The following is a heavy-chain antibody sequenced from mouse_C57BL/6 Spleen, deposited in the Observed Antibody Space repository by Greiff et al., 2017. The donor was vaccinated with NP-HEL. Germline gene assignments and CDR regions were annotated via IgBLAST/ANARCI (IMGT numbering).Heavy chain of an antibody. V-gene: IGHV5-15*01. CDR2: ISNLAYSI. J-gene: IGHJ4*01. CDR3: ARRYYGSSYHYAMDY. Sequence: EVKLVESGGGLVQPGGSLKLSCAASGFTFSDYGMAWVRQAPRKGPEWVAFISNLAYSIYYADTVTGRFTIPRENAKNTLYLEMSSLRSEDTAMYYCARRYYGSSYHYAMDYWGQGTSVTVSS. D-gene: IGHD1-1*01. CDR1: GFTFSDYG.